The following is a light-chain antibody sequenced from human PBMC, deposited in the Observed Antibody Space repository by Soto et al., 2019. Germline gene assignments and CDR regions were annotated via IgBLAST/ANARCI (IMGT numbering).Light chain of an antibody. CDR2: DAS. J-gene: IGKJ5*01. CDR3: QQYTNWPPNT. Sequence: EIVFTHSSATLSFSPVERATLSCRASQSVSSYLAWYQQKPDQAPRLLIYDASNRATGIPARFSGSGSGTDFTLTISSPQSEDFAVYYCQQYTNWPPNTFGQGARLEI. V-gene: IGKV3-11*01. CDR1: QSVSSY.